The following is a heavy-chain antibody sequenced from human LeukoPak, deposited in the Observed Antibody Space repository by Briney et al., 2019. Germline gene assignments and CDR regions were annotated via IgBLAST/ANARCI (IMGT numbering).Heavy chain of an antibody. CDR3: ARILKRGYSYGDYYYYGMDV. CDR1: GYTFTDYY. Sequence: ASVKVSCKASGYTFTDYYMHWVRQAPGQGLEWMGGIIPIFGTANYAQKFQGRVTITADESTSTAYMELSSLRSEDTAVYYCARILKRGYSYGDYYYYGMDVWGQGTTVTVSS. V-gene: IGHV1-69*13. CDR2: IIPIFGTA. D-gene: IGHD5-18*01. J-gene: IGHJ6*02.